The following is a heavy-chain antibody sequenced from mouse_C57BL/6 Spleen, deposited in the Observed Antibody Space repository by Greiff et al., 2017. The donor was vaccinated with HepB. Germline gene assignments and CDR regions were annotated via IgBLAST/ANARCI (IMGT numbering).Heavy chain of an antibody. Sequence: VQLQQSGAELVKPGASVKLSCKASGYTFTSYWMHWVKQRPGRGLEWIGRIDPNSGGTKYNEKFKSKATLTVDKPSSTAYMQLSSLTSEDSAVYYCARRGIITTVVAPYYAMDYWGQGTSVTVSS. CDR3: ARRGIITTVVAPYYAMDY. CDR1: GYTFTSYW. J-gene: IGHJ4*01. D-gene: IGHD1-1*01. CDR2: IDPNSGGT. V-gene: IGHV1-72*01.